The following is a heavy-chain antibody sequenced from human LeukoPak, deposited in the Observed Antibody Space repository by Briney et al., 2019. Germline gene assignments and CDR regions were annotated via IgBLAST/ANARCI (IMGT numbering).Heavy chain of an antibody. Sequence: PSETLSLTCTVSGGSISSYYWSWIRQPAGKGLEWIGRIYTSGSTNYNPSLKSRVTMSVDTSKNQFSLKLSSVTAADTAVYYCARGPRYSGSYSGNWFDPWGQGTLVTVSS. CDR3: ARGPRYSGSYSGNWFDP. J-gene: IGHJ5*02. CDR2: IYTSGST. D-gene: IGHD1-26*01. CDR1: GGSISSYY. V-gene: IGHV4-4*07.